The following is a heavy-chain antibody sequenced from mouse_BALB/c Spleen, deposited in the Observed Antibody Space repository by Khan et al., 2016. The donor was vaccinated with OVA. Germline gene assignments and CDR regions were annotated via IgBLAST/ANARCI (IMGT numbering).Heavy chain of an antibody. V-gene: IGHV5-17*02. CDR3: TRGGNWDDFDY. Sequence: EVKVVESGGGLVQPGGSRKLSCAASGFTFSSFGMHWVRQAPEKGLEWVAYISSGSSAIFYADTVKGRFTISRDNPKNTLFLQMTSLRSEDTAMYDCTRGGNWDDFDYWGQGTTLTVSS. CDR1: GFTFSSFG. J-gene: IGHJ2*01. D-gene: IGHD4-1*01. CDR2: ISSGSSAI.